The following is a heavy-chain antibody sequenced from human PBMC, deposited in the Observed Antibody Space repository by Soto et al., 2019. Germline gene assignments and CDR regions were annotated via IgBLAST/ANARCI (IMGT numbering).Heavy chain of an antibody. CDR1: GGSISSYY. D-gene: IGHD3-3*01. CDR2: IYYSGST. Sequence: PSETLSLTCTVSGGSISSYYWSWIRQPPGKGLEWIGYIYYSGSTNYNPSLKSRVTISVDTSTNQFSRKLSSVTAADTAVYYCARVALDRITFFVVVIPGDYYYYYMDVWGKGTTVTVSS. V-gene: IGHV4-59*01. CDR3: ARVALDRITFFVVVIPGDYYYYYMDV. J-gene: IGHJ6*03.